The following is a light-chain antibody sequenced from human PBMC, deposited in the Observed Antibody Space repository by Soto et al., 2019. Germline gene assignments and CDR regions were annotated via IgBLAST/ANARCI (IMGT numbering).Light chain of an antibody. CDR1: SSNIGANYD. J-gene: IGLJ2*01. Sequence: QSVLTQPPSVSGAPGQRGTISCTGSSSNIGANYDVQWYQQLPGTAPRLLIYGNNNRPSGVPDRISGSKSGTSASLAITGLQAEDEGHYYCQSYDSSLSAVVFGGGTQLTVL. CDR3: QSYDSSLSAVV. CDR2: GNN. V-gene: IGLV1-40*01.